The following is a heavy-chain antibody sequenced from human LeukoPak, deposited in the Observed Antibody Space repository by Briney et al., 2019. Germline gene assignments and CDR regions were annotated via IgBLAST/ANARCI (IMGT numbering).Heavy chain of an antibody. CDR1: GGSFSDYS. V-gene: IGHV4-34*01. CDR2: INHNGGT. J-gene: IGHJ6*03. CDR3: ARVGYSYSINDWSRTGLGAYATKYYYYMDV. Sequence: TSETLSLTCAVYGGSFSDYSWAWIRQAPGEGLEWIGEINHNGGTNHNPSLVSRVIMSVDTSKNQFSLKVSSVTVADTAVYYCARVGYSYSINDWSRTGLGAYATKYYYYMDVWGKGTTVTVSS. D-gene: IGHD5-18*01.